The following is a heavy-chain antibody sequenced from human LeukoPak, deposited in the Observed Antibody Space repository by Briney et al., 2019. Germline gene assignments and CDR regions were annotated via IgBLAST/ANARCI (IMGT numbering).Heavy chain of an antibody. CDR1: GGSISSSNW. CDR2: IYHSGST. V-gene: IGHV4-4*02. D-gene: IGHD6-13*01. CDR3: ARRSIAAAGTFPNWFDP. Sequence: SETLSLTCAVSGGSISSSNWWSWVRQPPGKGLEWIGEIYHSGSTNYNPSLKSRVTISVDKSKNQFSLKLSSVTAADTAVYYCARRSIAAAGTFPNWFDPWGQGTLVTVSS. J-gene: IGHJ5*02.